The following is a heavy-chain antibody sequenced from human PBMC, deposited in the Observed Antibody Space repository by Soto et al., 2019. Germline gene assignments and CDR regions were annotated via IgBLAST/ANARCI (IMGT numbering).Heavy chain of an antibody. D-gene: IGHD6-13*01. CDR3: AKDRGAAAGRVNYFDS. J-gene: IGHJ4*02. CDR1: GFTFSHYG. Sequence: QVQLVESGGGVVQPGKSLRLSCAASGFTFSHYGIHWVRQAPGEGLEWVAVISFDGGTDYYADSVRGRFTISRDNSNNTLYLQMNSLRTEDTAVYYCAKDRGAAAGRVNYFDSWGQGALVTVSS. CDR2: ISFDGGTD. V-gene: IGHV3-30*18.